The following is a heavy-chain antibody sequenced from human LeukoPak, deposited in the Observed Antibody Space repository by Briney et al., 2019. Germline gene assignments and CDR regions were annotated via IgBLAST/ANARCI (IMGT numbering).Heavy chain of an antibody. CDR2: IYYSGST. Sequence: PSETLSLTCTVSGGSISSYYWSWIRQPPGKGLEWIGYIYYSGSTNYNPSLKSRVTISVDTSKNQFSLKLSSVTAADTSVYYCARDSVEMATPLGYWGQGTLVTVSS. D-gene: IGHD5-24*01. J-gene: IGHJ4*02. CDR1: GGSISSYY. V-gene: IGHV4-59*01. CDR3: ARDSVEMATPLGY.